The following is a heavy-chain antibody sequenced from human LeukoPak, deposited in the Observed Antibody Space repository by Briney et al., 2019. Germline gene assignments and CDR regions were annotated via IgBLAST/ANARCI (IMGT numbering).Heavy chain of an antibody. CDR2: ISSDRIDSVYR. CDR3: ARDQCFSGYCHVFDS. D-gene: IGHD3-22*01. V-gene: IGHV3-21*01. Sequence: GGSLRLSCEASGFILSDYNMSWVRQSPGRRPEWVSSISSDRIDSVYRDYVDSVKGRFTIFRDNAKNSLYLQMNSLRAEDTAVYYCARDQCFSGYCHVFDSWGRGTMVTVSS. J-gene: IGHJ3*01. CDR1: GFILSDYN.